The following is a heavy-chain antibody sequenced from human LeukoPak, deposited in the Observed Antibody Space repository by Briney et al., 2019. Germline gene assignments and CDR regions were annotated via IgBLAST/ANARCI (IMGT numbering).Heavy chain of an antibody. CDR1: GFTFSTYW. J-gene: IGHJ4*02. CDR3: ARNVYRTFDS. CDR2: IKQDGSEK. V-gene: IGHV3-7*01. Sequence: PGGSLRLSCAASGFTFSTYWMSWVRQAPGKGLEWVANIKQDGSEKYYVDSVKDRFTISRDNAKNSLYLQMNSLRVDDTAVYYCARNVYRTFDSWDQGTLVTVSS. D-gene: IGHD1-14*01.